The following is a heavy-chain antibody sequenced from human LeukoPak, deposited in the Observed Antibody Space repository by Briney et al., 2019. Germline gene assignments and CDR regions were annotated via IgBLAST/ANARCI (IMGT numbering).Heavy chain of an antibody. CDR1: GGSFSGYY. CDR2: INHSGST. Sequence: SETLSLTCAVYGGSFSGYYWSWIRQPPGKGLEWIGEINHSGSTNYNPSLKSRVTISVDTSKNQFPLKLSSVTAADTAVYYCAIPSSSSIYCYYGMDVWGQGTTVTVSS. D-gene: IGHD6-6*01. CDR3: AIPSSSSIYCYYGMDV. J-gene: IGHJ6*02. V-gene: IGHV4-34*01.